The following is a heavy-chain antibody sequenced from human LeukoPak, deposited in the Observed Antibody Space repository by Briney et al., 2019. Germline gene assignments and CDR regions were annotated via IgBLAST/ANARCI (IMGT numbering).Heavy chain of an antibody. CDR1: GGSINSHSDY. V-gene: IGHV4-39*01. D-gene: IGHD5-24*01. Sequence: SETLSLTCTVSGGSINSHSDYWGWIRQPPGKGLEWIGSVYYDGTSYSNPSLKTRAAVFVDTSRDQFSLDLSFVTAADMALYYCVRHISTNTGYFDSCGQGTVVSVSS. CDR3: VRHISTNTGYFDS. CDR2: VYYDGTS. J-gene: IGHJ4*02.